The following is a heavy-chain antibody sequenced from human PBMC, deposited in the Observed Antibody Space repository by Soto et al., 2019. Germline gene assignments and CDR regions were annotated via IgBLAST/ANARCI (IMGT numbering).Heavy chain of an antibody. J-gene: IGHJ5*02. Sequence: PGGSLRLSCAASGFTFSNYAMSWVRQAPGKGLEWVSAISGSGGGTYYADSVKGRFTISRDNAKNLLYLQMNSLRDEDTAVYYCAREKNVGFNWFAPWGQGPLVPVSS. V-gene: IGHV3-23*01. CDR2: ISGSGGGT. CDR1: GFTFSNYA. CDR3: AREKNVGFNWFAP.